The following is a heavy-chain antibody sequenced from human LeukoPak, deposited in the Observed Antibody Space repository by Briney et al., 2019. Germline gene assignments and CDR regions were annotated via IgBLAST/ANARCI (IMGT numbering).Heavy chain of an antibody. CDR1: GFTFSSYG. J-gene: IGHJ4*02. V-gene: IGHV3-30*18. Sequence: GGSLRLSCEASGFTFSSYGMHWVRRAPGKGLEWMTVISHDGSNEYYVDSVKGRFTISRDNSKSTLYLQMNSLRVEDTAVYYCAKEGYYGSGSFPDSWGQGALVTVSS. D-gene: IGHD3-10*01. CDR2: ISHDGSNE. CDR3: AKEGYYGSGSFPDS.